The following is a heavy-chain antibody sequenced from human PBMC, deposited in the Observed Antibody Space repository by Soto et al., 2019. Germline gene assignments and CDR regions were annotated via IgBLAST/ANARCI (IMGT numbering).Heavy chain of an antibody. D-gene: IGHD3-22*01. V-gene: IGHV3-30-3*01. J-gene: IGHJ4*02. CDR3: AGDPVYYYDSSGYYFDY. Sequence: GSLRLSCAAPVFTLSSYAMHWVRQAPGKGLEWVAVISYDGSNKYYADSVKGRFTISRDNSKNTLYLQMNSLRAEDTAVYYCAGDPVYYYDSSGYYFDYWGQGTLVTVSS. CDR1: VFTLSSYA. CDR2: ISYDGSNK.